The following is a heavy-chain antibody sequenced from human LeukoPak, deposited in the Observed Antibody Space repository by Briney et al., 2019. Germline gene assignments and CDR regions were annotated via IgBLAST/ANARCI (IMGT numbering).Heavy chain of an antibody. CDR3: ARHEGYCSSTSCYIYFQD. CDR2: IHPGDSDT. Sequence: GESLKISCKGSGYSFTSYWIGWVRQMPGKGLERMGIIHPGDSDTRYSPSLQGQVTISVDKSMSTAYLQWSSLKASDTAMYYCARHEGYCSSTSCYIYFQDWGQGTLVTVSS. V-gene: IGHV5-51*01. CDR1: GYSFTSYW. D-gene: IGHD2-2*02. J-gene: IGHJ1*01.